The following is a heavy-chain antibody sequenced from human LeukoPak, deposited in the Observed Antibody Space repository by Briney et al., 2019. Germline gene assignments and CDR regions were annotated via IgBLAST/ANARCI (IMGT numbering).Heavy chain of an antibody. CDR1: GYSISSGFY. J-gene: IGHJ3*02. CDR3: ARANYYDTIGYSRGAFDI. V-gene: IGHV4-38-2*02. CDR2: IFHSGST. D-gene: IGHD3-22*01. Sequence: TSETLSLTCSVSGYSISSGFYWGWIRQPPGKGLEWIGSIFHSGSTYYNPFPKSRVTISVGTSKNHFSLKLSSVTAADTALYYCARANYYDTIGYSRGAFDIWGQGTMVTVSS.